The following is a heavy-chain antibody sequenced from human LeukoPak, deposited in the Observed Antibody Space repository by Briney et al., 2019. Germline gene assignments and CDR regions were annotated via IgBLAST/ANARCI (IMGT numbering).Heavy chain of an antibody. CDR3: ARWNSAFDY. D-gene: IGHD1/OR15-1a*01. CDR2: IKPDGSGR. Sequence: PGGSLRLSCAASGFTFNTYAMSWVRQTPGKGLEWVANIKPDGSGRYHVDSVKGRFTISRDNAEKSLYLQMNSLRAGDTAVYYCARWNSAFDYWGQGTLVIVSS. J-gene: IGHJ4*02. V-gene: IGHV3-7*01. CDR1: GFTFNTYA.